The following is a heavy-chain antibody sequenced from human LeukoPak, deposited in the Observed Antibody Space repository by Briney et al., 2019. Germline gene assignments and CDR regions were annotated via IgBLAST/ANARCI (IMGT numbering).Heavy chain of an antibody. CDR3: ARHTTVVPPHYFDY. V-gene: IGHV4-59*08. CDR2: IYYSGST. J-gene: IGHJ4*02. Sequence: PETLSLTCTVSGGSISSYYWSWIRQPPGKGLEWMGYIYYSGSTNYNPSLKSRVTISLDTSKNQISLKLSSVTAADTAVYYCARHTTVVPPHYFDYWGQGTLVTVSS. CDR1: GGSISSYY. D-gene: IGHD4-23*01.